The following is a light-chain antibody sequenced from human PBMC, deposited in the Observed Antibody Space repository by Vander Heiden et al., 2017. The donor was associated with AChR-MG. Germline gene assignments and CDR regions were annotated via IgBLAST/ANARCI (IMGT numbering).Light chain of an antibody. CDR2: QDS. J-gene: IGLJ1*01. CDR3: QTWDGNTVV. V-gene: IGLV3-1*01. Sequence: SYELTQPSSVSVSPGQTASITCSGDDLDNRYVCWYQRRAGQSPVVVIYQDSRRPSGIPDRFSGSSSGNTATLAISETQPMDEADYYCQTWDGNTVVFGTGTRVTVL. CDR1: DLDNRY.